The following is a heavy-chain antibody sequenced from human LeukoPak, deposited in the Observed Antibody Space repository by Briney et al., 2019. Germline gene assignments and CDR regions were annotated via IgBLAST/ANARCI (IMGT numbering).Heavy chain of an antibody. J-gene: IGHJ3*02. CDR2: IKEDGSEK. CDR1: GFTFSNYW. Sequence: GGSLRLSCAASGFTFSNYWMNWVRQAPGKGLEWVANIKEDGSEKYYVDSVRGRFTISRDNAKNSLYLQMSSLRAEDTAVYYCARDLQCGGDCHYDALDIWGQGTMVTVSS. V-gene: IGHV3-7*01. D-gene: IGHD2-21*02. CDR3: ARDLQCGGDCHYDALDI.